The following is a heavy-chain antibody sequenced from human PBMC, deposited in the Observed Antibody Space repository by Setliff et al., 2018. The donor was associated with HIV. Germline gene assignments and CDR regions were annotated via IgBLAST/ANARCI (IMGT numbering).Heavy chain of an antibody. D-gene: IGHD2-2*01. J-gene: IGHJ4*02. Sequence: WFRQAPGKGLEWVSFIRSKAHGGTIEYAASVKGRFTISRDDSKTIAYLQMSGLKTEDTAVYFCTRDDPPGYCSSTTCPYLFDYWGRGTLVTVSS. CDR3: TRDDPPGYCSSTTCPYLFDY. CDR2: IRSKAHGGTI. V-gene: IGHV3-49*03.